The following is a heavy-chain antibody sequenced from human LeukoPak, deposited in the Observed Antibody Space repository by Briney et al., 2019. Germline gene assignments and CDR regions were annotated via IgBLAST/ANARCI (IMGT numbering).Heavy chain of an antibody. CDR2: INHSGST. CDR3: ARGVFGDFWSGYYRYYYYMDA. CDR1: GGSFSGYY. J-gene: IGHJ6*03. V-gene: IGHV4-34*01. D-gene: IGHD3-3*01. Sequence: KPSETLSLTCAVYGGSFSGYYWSWIRQPPGKGLEWIGEINHSGSTNYNPSLKSRVTISVDTSKNQFSLKLSSVTAADTAVYYCARGVFGDFWSGYYRYYYYMDAWGKGTTVTVSS.